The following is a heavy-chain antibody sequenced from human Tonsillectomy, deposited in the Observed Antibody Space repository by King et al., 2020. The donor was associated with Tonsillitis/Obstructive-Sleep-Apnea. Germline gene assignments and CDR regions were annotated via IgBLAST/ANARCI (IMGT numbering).Heavy chain of an antibody. Sequence: VQLVESGGGVVQPGRSLRLSCAASEFTFSSYAMHWVRQAPGKGLEWVAVISYDGNNKYYRDSVKGRFTISRDNSNNTLYLQMNSLRAEDTAVYFCARDGGIGVVIGAAGGFDYWGRGTQVTVSS. CDR1: EFTFSSYA. J-gene: IGHJ4*02. V-gene: IGHV3-30*10. CDR3: ARDGGIGVVIGAAGGFDY. CDR2: ISYDGNNK. D-gene: IGHD3-3*01.